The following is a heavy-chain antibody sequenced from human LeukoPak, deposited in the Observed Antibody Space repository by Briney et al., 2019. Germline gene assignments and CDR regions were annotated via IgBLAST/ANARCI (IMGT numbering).Heavy chain of an antibody. CDR1: GFTFSSYS. D-gene: IGHD3/OR15-3a*01. V-gene: IGHV3-21*04. J-gene: IGHJ4*02. CDR3: ARARTLDY. Sequence: GGSLRLSCAASGFTFSSYSMNWGRQAPGKVLEWVSSISGSSSYIYYADSVKGRFTISRHDAKNSLYLQMNSLRAEDTAAYYCARARTLDYWGQGTLVTVSS. CDR2: ISGSSSYI.